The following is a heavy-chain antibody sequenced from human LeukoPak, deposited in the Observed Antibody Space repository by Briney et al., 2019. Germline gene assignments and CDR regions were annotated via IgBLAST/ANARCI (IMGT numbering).Heavy chain of an antibody. CDR1: GGSFSGYY. V-gene: IGHV4-34*01. CDR3: ARDRTNWFDP. J-gene: IGHJ5*02. Sequence: SETLSLTCAVYGGSFSGYYWSWIRQPPGKGLEWIGEINHSGSTNYNPSLKSRVTISVDTSKNQFSLKLSSVTAADTAVYYCARDRTNWFDPWGQGTLVTVSS. CDR2: INHSGST.